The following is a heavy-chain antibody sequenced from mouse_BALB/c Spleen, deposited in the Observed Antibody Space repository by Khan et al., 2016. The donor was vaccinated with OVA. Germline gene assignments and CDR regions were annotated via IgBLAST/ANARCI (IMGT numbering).Heavy chain of an antibody. D-gene: IGHD1-1*01. V-gene: IGHV1-81*01. CDR3: ARGGYGTSGAF. J-gene: IGHJ3*01. CDR1: GYTFTDYV. Sequence: QVRLHQSGPELVKPGASVKMSCKASGYTFTDYVLTWVKQRTGQGLEWIGEIYPGSSNTYYNENLKGRATLTADKSSNTAYMQLSSLTSEDSAVCFCARGGYGTSGAFWGQGTLVTVSA. CDR2: IYPGSSNT.